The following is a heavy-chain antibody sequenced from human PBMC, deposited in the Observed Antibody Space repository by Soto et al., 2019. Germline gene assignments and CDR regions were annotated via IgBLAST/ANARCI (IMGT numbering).Heavy chain of an antibody. CDR2: ISTYSGDT. V-gene: IGHV1-18*01. J-gene: IGHJ5*02. D-gene: IGHD5-12*01. Sequence: QVHLVQSGVEVKTPGASVKVSCQASGYTFFTYDISWVRQAPGQGLEWMGWISTYSGDTKYAQKFQARVTMTTDTSTTTAYLELRSLRSADPAVYYCARHHGPTTSENWLDPWGQGNLVTVSS. CDR3: ARHHGPTTSENWLDP. CDR1: GYTFFTYD.